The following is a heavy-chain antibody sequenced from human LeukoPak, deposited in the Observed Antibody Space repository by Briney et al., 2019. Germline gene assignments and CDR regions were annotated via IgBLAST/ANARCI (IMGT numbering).Heavy chain of an antibody. CDR1: GGTLNSYA. J-gene: IGHJ6*03. Sequence: ASVKVSCKASGGTLNSYAISCVRQAPGQGLEWMGGIIPIFATTNHAQKFQGRVTITTDESRTTAYMELSSLRSEDTAVYYCARGGWVQQKYYMDVWGKGTTVTVSS. V-gene: IGHV1-69*05. CDR2: IIPIFATT. CDR3: ARGGWVQQKYYMDV. D-gene: IGHD5-24*01.